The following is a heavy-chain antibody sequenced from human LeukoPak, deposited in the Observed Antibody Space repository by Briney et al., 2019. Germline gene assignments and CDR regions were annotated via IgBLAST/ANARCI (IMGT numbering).Heavy chain of an antibody. V-gene: IGHV3-48*01. CDR1: GFTFSSYR. Sequence: GGSLRLSCAASGFTFSSYRVNWVRQAPGKGLEWVSYISSSSSTIYYADSVKGRFTISRDNAKNSLYLQMNSLRAEDTAVYYCARDFWSGYYGLEYYYYYYGMDVWGQGTTVTVSS. J-gene: IGHJ6*01. CDR3: ARDFWSGYYGLEYYYYYYGMDV. D-gene: IGHD3-3*01. CDR2: ISSSSSTI.